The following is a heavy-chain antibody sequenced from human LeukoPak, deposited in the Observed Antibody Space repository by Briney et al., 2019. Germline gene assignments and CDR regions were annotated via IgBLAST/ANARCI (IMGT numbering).Heavy chain of an antibody. J-gene: IGHJ4*02. CDR1: GFSFSSYA. CDR3: AKAPSGSYYPGYFDY. D-gene: IGHD1-26*01. V-gene: IGHV3-23*01. Sequence: GGSLRLSCAASGFSFSSYALSWVRQAPGKGLEWVAAISSSGGSTYYADSAKGRFTISRDNSKNTLYLQMNSLRAEDTAIYYCAKAPSGSYYPGYFDYWGQGTLVTVSS. CDR2: ISSSGGST.